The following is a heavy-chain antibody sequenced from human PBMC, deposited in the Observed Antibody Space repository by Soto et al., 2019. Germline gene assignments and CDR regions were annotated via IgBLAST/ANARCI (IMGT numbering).Heavy chain of an antibody. CDR1: GFTFDDYA. D-gene: IGHD5-18*01. CDR3: ARDWAIQLWFRYYYGMDV. V-gene: IGHV3-9*01. CDR2: ISWNSSSI. J-gene: IGHJ6*02. Sequence: GGSLRLSCAASGFTFDDYAMHWVRQAPGKGLEWVAGISWNSSSIDYADSVKGRFTISRDNSKNTLYLQMNSLRAEDTAVYYCARDWAIQLWFRYYYGMDVWGQGTTVTVSS.